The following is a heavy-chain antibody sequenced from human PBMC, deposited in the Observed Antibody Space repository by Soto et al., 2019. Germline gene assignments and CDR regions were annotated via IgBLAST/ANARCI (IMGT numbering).Heavy chain of an antibody. CDR2: ISGSGGST. CDR3: ATEMATKPNPWGPGYYYGMDV. D-gene: IGHD5-12*01. J-gene: IGHJ6*02. Sequence: EVQLLESGGGLVQPGGSLRLSCAASGFTFSSYAMSWVRQAPGKGLEWVSAISGSGGSTYYADSVKGRFTISRDNSKNSLYLQMNSLRAEDRAVYYCATEMATKPNPWGPGYYYGMDVWGQGTTVTVPS. V-gene: IGHV3-23*01. CDR1: GFTFSSYA.